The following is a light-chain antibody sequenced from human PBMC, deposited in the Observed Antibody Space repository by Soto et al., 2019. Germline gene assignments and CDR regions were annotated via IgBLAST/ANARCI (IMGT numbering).Light chain of an antibody. CDR2: GAS. CDR1: QSVSSSY. CDR3: QQYGTSSLT. J-gene: IGKJ4*01. V-gene: IGKV3-20*01. Sequence: EIVLTQSPCTLSLSPGERATLSCRASQSVSSSYLAWCQQKPGQAPRLLIYGASSRATGIPDRFSGSGSGTDFTLTISRLEPEDFAVYYCQQYGTSSLTFGGGTKVDIK.